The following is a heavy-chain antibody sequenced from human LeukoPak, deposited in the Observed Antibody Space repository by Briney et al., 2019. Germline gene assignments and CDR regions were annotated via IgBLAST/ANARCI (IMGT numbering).Heavy chain of an antibody. CDR3: AKRSDYGGNWNYFDY. V-gene: IGHV3-23*01. CDR2: ISSRGGST. CDR1: RFTFSTYG. D-gene: IGHD4-23*01. J-gene: IGHJ4*02. Sequence: TGGSLRLSCAASRFTFSTYGMSWVRQAPGKGLEWVSAISSRGGSTYYADSVKGRFTISRDNSKNTLHLQMNSLRAEDTAVYYCAKRSDYGGNWNYFDYWGQGTPVTVSS.